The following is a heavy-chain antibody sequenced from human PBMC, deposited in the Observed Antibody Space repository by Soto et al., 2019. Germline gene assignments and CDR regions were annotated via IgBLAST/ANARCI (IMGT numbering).Heavy chain of an antibody. D-gene: IGHD2-15*01. J-gene: IGHJ6*02. CDR1: GGTFSSYA. CDR2: IIPILGTA. V-gene: IGHV1-69*06. Sequence: QVQLVQSGAEVKKPGSSVKVSCKASGGTFSSYAISWVRQAPGQGLEWMGGIIPILGTANYAQKFQGRVTITADKATSKAYMELSSLRSEDTAVYYCARIIRYCSGGSCYPWDYYDGMEVWGQGTTVTVSS. CDR3: ARIIRYCSGGSCYPWDYYDGMEV.